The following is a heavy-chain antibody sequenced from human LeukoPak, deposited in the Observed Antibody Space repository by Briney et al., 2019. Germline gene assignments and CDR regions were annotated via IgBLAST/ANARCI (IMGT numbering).Heavy chain of an antibody. CDR1: GFTFDDYA. CDR2: ISWNSGSI. J-gene: IGHJ3*02. Sequence: GGSLRLSCAASGFTFDDYAMHWVRQAPGKGLEWVSGISWNSGSIGYADSVKGRFTISRDNAKNSLYLQMNSLRAEDTAVYYCARDQGGSYSTDAFDIWGQGTMVTVSS. D-gene: IGHD1-26*01. CDR3: ARDQGGSYSTDAFDI. V-gene: IGHV3-9*01.